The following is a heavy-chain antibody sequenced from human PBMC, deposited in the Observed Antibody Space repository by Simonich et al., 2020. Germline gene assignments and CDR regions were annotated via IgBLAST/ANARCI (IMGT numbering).Heavy chain of an antibody. CDR2: LSGSGGST. D-gene: IGHD3-22*01. CDR3: AKDLGERITMIVVVIDAFDI. V-gene: IGHV3-23*01. Sequence: GGGLVQPGGSLRLSCAASGFTFSSYAMSWVRQAPGKGWEWVSALSGSGGSTYYADSVKGRFTISRDNYKNTLYLQMNSLRAEDTAVYYCAKDLGERITMIVVVIDAFDIWGQGTMVTVSS. J-gene: IGHJ3*02. CDR1: GFTFSSYA.